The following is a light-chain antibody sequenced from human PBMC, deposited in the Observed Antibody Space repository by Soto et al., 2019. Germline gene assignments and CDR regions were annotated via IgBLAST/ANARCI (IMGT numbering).Light chain of an antibody. J-gene: IGKJ1*01. CDR1: RSASGN. CDR2: GAS. CDR3: QQYNNWPPWT. Sequence: EIVTTQSPATLSVSPGERATLSCRTSRSASGNLAWYQQKPGQAPRLLIYGASTRATGIPDRFNGSGSGTEFTLTISSLQSEDFAVYYCQQYNNWPPWTFGQGTKVEIK. V-gene: IGKV3-15*01.